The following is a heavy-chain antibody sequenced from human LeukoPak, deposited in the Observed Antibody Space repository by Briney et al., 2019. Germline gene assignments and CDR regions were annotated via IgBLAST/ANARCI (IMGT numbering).Heavy chain of an antibody. V-gene: IGHV4-59*01. D-gene: IGHD2-2*02. J-gene: IGHJ4*02. CDR3: ARETTATAIQGFDY. Sequence: PSETLSFTCTVSGGSISSYYWSWIRQPPGKGLEWIGYIYYSGSTNYNPSLKSRVTISVDTSKNQFSLKLSSVTAADTAVYYCARETTATAIQGFDYWGQGTLVTVSS. CDR1: GGSISSYY. CDR2: IYYSGST.